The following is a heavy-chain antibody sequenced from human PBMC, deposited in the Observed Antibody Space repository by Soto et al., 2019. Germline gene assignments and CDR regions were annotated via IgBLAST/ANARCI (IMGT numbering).Heavy chain of an antibody. V-gene: IGHV3-23*01. CDR1: GFTFSSHA. CDR2: LSGSGGST. D-gene: IGHD5-18*01. J-gene: IGHJ4*02. Sequence: HPGGCLRLSCAASGFTFSSHAMSWVRQAPGKGLEWVSALSGSGGSTYYADSVKGRFTISRDNSKNTLYLQMNSLRAEDTAVYYCAKDRVYIYGYVAVTNPIYYCGQRTLLTVSS. CDR3: AKDRVYIYGYVAVTNPIYY.